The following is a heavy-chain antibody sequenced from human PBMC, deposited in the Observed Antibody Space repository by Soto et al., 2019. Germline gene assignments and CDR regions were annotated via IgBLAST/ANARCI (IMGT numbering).Heavy chain of an antibody. CDR2: ISGSGGST. Sequence: GGSLRLSCAASGFTFSSYAMSWVRQAPGKGLEWVSAISGSGGSTYYADSVKGRFTISRDNSKNTLYLQMNSLRAEDTAVYYCAKPKLVVPAPDWFDPWGQGTLVTVPS. J-gene: IGHJ5*02. V-gene: IGHV3-23*01. CDR3: AKPKLVVPAPDWFDP. CDR1: GFTFSSYA. D-gene: IGHD2-2*01.